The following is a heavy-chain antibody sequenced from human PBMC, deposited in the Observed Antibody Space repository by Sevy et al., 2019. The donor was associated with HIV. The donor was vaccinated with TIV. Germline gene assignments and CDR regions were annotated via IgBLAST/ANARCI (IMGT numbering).Heavy chain of an antibody. CDR2: INPNSGGT. Sequence: ASVKVSCKASGYTFTDYYMYWVRQAPGQGLEWMGWINPNSGGTNYAQKFQGRVTMTRATSISTAYMEMSRLRSDDTAMYYRARDPSRAAEGWFDPWGQGTLVTVSS. J-gene: IGHJ5*02. CDR3: ARDPSRAAEGWFDP. V-gene: IGHV1-2*02. D-gene: IGHD6-13*01. CDR1: GYTFTDYY.